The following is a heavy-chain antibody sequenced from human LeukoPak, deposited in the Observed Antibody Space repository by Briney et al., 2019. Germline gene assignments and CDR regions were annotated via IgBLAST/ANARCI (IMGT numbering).Heavy chain of an antibody. CDR2: IDYSGST. CDR3: ARKHSGSFDY. Sequence: SETLSLTCTVSGGSISSYYWSWIRQPPGKGLEWIGYIDYSGSTNYNPSPKSRVTISVDTSKNQFSLKLSSVTAADTAVYYCARKHSGSFDYWGQGTLVTVSS. J-gene: IGHJ4*02. D-gene: IGHD3-10*01. V-gene: IGHV4-59*01. CDR1: GGSISSYY.